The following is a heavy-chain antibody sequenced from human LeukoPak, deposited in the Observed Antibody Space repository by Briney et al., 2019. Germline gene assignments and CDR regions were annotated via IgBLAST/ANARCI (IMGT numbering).Heavy chain of an antibody. CDR1: GGSISSSSYY. J-gene: IGHJ4*02. Sequence: PSETLSLTCTVSGGSISSSSYYWGWIRQPPGKGLEWIGSIYYSGSTYYNPSLKSRVTISVDTSKNQFFLKLKSVTAADTAVYYCARDGGFGEIGFDYWGRGTLVTVPS. CDR3: ARDGGFGEIGFDY. V-gene: IGHV4-39*07. CDR2: IYYSGST. D-gene: IGHD3-10*01.